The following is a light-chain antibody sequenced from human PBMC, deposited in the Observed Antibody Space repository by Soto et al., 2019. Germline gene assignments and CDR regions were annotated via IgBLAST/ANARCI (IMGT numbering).Light chain of an antibody. CDR1: ESVRSN. V-gene: IGKV3D-15*01. CDR2: VAS. J-gene: IGKJ4*01. CDR3: QQYDNWPSLT. Sequence: IVMTQSPATLSLSPGERATLYCRASESVRSNLAWYQQRPGQAPRLLIYVASTRATGIPARFSGSGSGTEFTLTISSLQSEDAAVYYCQQYDNWPSLTFGGGTRVEIK.